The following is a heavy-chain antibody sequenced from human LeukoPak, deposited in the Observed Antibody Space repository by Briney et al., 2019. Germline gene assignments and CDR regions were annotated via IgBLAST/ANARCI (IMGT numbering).Heavy chain of an antibody. J-gene: IGHJ4*03. CDR3: ASGAYYFDY. Sequence: SQALSLTCAISGDSVSSNSAAWNWLRQSPSRGLEWLGRTYYRSKWYNDYAVSVKSRITINPDTSKNQFSLQLNSVTPEDTAVYYCASGAYYFDYWGKGTTVTVSS. CDR2: TYYRSKWYN. V-gene: IGHV6-1*01. CDR1: GDSVSSNSAA. D-gene: IGHD3-10*01.